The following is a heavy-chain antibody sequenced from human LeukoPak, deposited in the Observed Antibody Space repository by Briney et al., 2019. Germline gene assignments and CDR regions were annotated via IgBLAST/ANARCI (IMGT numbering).Heavy chain of an antibody. D-gene: IGHD6-6*01. CDR3: ARLSSTLYYSMDV. V-gene: IGHV4-59*08. Sequence: PSKTLSLTCVVSGGSIGSYYWTWIRQPPGKGLEWVGYIQNSAIYRAKIKSSPSLQSRVSLSIDSSKKEVSLTVSSVTAADTAVYYCARLSSTLYYSMDVWGPGTAVTVSS. CDR2: IQNSAIYRAKI. CDR1: GGSIGSYY. J-gene: IGHJ6*02.